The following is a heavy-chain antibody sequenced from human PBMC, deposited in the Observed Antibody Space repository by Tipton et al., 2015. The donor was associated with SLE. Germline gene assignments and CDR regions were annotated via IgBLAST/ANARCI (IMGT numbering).Heavy chain of an antibody. J-gene: IGHJ4*02. CDR3: ASSTIFGVVVYYFDY. CDR1: GDSISSSSDY. CDR2: ISYSGST. Sequence: LRLSCTVSGDSISSSSDYWGWIRQSPGQGLEWIGSISYSGSTNYSPSLKSRVTISVDTSRNQFSLKLDSVTAVDTAVYYCASSTIFGVVVYYFDYWGQGTLVTVSS. V-gene: IGHV4-39*01. D-gene: IGHD3-3*01.